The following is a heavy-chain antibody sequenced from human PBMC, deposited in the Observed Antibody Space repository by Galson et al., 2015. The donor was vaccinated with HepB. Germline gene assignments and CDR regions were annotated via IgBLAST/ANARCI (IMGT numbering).Heavy chain of an antibody. CDR1: GFTFSSYG. CDR2: ISSSSTM. CDR3: ARDLGYGSNRDY. J-gene: IGHJ4*02. V-gene: IGHV3-48*04. Sequence: SLRLSCAASGFTFSSYGMTWVRQAPGKGLEWVSYISSSSTMYYADSVKGRFTISRDNAKRSLYVQMNSLRAEDTAVYYCARDLGYGSNRDYWGQGTLVTVSS. D-gene: IGHD3-22*01.